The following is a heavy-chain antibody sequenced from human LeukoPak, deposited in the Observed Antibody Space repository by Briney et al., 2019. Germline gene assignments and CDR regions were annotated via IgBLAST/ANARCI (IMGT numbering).Heavy chain of an antibody. J-gene: IGHJ4*02. CDR1: GGSFSGYY. D-gene: IGHD2-2*02. V-gene: IGHV4-34*01. Sequence: SETLSLTCAVYGGSFSGYYWSWIRQPPGKGLEWIGEINHSGSTNYNPSLKSRVTISVDTSKNQFSLELSSVTAADTAVYYCARGTDCSSTSCYTGEFDYWGQGTLVTVSS. CDR2: INHSGST. CDR3: ARGTDCSSTSCYTGEFDY.